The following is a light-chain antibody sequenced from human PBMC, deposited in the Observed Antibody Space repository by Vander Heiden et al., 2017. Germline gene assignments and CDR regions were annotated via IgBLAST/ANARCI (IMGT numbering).Light chain of an antibody. V-gene: IGKV4-1*01. J-gene: IGKJ3*01. CDR1: RSLSFRSNNQYF. CDR2: WAS. CDR3: QQYYTTPFT. Sequence: DIVMTHTPDSLAVSLGETDTINCKSSRSLSFRSNNQYFLGWYQQKPGQPPKLLMYWASTRESGVADRFSGSGSGTDFTLTISSLQAEDVALYYCQQYYTTPFTFGPGTRVHIK.